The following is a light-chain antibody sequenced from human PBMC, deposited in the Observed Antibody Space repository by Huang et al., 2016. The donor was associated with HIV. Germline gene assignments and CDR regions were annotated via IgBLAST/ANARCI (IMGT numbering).Light chain of an antibody. CDR3: QQSYSTPHIT. Sequence: DIQMTQSPSSLYASLGDRVTITCRASQSSGRFLNWYQQRPGKAPKLLLYVTSSLQSGVSSRFSGSGSWTNFTLTISSLQPEDFATYCCQQSYSTPHITFGQGTRLEIK. V-gene: IGKV1-39*01. CDR1: QSSGRF. J-gene: IGKJ5*01. CDR2: VTS.